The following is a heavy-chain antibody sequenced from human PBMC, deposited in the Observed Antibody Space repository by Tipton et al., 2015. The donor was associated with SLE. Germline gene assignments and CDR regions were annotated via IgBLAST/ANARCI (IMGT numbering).Heavy chain of an antibody. V-gene: IGHV4-38-2*01. Sequence: TLSLTCAVSGYSISSGYFWGWLRQPPGKGPEWIGAIDHSGTTYYNPSLKSRVHISLDTSKNQFSLKLTSLTDADTAVFYCARVSGPRGSFDYWGQGKLVTVSS. CDR1: GYSISSGYF. CDR2: IDHSGTT. CDR3: ARVSGPRGSFDY. D-gene: IGHD3-10*01. J-gene: IGHJ4*02.